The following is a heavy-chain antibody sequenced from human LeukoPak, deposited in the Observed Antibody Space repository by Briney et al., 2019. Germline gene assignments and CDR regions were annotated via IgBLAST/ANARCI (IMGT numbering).Heavy chain of an antibody. D-gene: IGHD6-19*01. V-gene: IGHV3-21*01. CDR3: ARSSGWYDY. J-gene: IGHJ4*02. Sequence: GGSLRLSCAASGFNFSIYSLNWVRQAPGKWLEWVASMTSSSRFIYYADSVRGRFTISRDNAQKSLYLQMSSLTAEDTGVYYCARSSGWYDYWGQGTLVTVSS. CDR2: MTSSSRFI. CDR1: GFNFSIYS.